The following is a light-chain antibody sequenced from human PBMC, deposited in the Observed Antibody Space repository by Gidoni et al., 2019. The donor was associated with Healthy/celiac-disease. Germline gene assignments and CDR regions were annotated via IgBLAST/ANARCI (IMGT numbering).Light chain of an antibody. J-gene: IGKJ4*01. CDR3: QQYGSSPRALT. CDR1: QSVSSSY. V-gene: IGKV3-20*01. Sequence: EIVLPQSPGTLSLSPGERATLSCSASQSVSSSYLAWYQQKPGQAPRLLIYGASSRATGIPDRFSGSGSGTDFTLTISRLEPEDFAVYYCQQYGSSPRALTFXGXTKVEIK. CDR2: GAS.